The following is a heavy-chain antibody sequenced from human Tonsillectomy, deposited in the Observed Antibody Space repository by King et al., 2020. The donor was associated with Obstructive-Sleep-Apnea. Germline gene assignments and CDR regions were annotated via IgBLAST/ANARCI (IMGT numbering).Heavy chain of an antibody. V-gene: IGHV5-51*01. CDR1: GYTFTTYW. D-gene: IGHD3-16*01. J-gene: IGHJ4*02. CDR2: IYPGDSDT. Sequence: AQLVQSGAEEKKPGESLKISCKGSGYTFTTYWIGWVRQMPGKGLEWMGIIYPGDSDTRYSPSFQGQVTISADKSITTAYLQWRSLKASDTAMYYCARHDSGWGNPPYFFDSWGQGTLVTVSS. CDR3: ARHDSGWGNPPYFFDS.